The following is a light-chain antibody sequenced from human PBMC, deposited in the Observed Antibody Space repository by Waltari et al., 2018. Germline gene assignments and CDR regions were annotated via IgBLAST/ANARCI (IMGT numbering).Light chain of an antibody. CDR3: QLWDSSSDQLV. V-gene: IGLV3-21*04. CDR1: NIGSKT. Sequence: SYVVPQSPSVSVAPGEPARITCGGNNIGSKTVHWYQQKTGQAPILVMFYNNDRPSGIPERFSGSNSGSTATLTISRVEAGDEADYYCQLWDSSSDQLVFGGGTKLTVL. CDR2: YNN. J-gene: IGLJ2*01.